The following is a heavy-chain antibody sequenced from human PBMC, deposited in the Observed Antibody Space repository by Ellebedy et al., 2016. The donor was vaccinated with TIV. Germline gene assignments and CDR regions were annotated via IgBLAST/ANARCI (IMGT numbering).Heavy chain of an antibody. CDR1: GFTFDDYA. D-gene: IGHD5-18*01. CDR3: AKDWGYSYGKGNFQH. Sequence: PGGSLRLSCAASGFTFDDYAMHWVRQAPGKGLEWVSGISWNSGSIGYADSVKGRFTISRDNAKNSLYLQMNSLRAEDTALYYCAKDWGYSYGKGNFQHWGQGTLVTVSS. J-gene: IGHJ1*01. V-gene: IGHV3-9*01. CDR2: ISWNSGSI.